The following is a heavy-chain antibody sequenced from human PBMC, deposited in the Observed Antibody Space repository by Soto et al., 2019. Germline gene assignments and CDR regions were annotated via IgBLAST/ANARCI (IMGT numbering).Heavy chain of an antibody. J-gene: IGHJ6*03. Sequence: EVQLVESGGGLVQPGGSLRLSCATSGFILSDCAMNWVRQAPGKGLEWVSYISSSSSVIDYADSVKGRFTVSRDNARNSLYLQMNSLRAEDTALYDCARDLSWGSNWYYYLDVWGKGTTVTVSS. V-gene: IGHV3-48*01. CDR2: ISSSSSVI. D-gene: IGHD7-27*01. CDR3: ARDLSWGSNWYYYLDV. CDR1: GFILSDCA.